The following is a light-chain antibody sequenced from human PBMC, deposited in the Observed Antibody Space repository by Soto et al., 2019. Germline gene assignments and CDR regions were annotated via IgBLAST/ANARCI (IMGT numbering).Light chain of an antibody. V-gene: IGKV3-20*01. CDR3: QQYMSSVT. CDR2: GPS. CDR1: QSVDTTF. J-gene: IGKJ1*01. Sequence: EIVLTQSPGSLSLSPGQRATLSCRASQSVDTTFVAWYQKKPGQAPRLLIYGPSKSATGIPDRFSGSGSGTDFTLISSRLEPEDFAVYYCQQYMSSVTFGEGTKVEIK.